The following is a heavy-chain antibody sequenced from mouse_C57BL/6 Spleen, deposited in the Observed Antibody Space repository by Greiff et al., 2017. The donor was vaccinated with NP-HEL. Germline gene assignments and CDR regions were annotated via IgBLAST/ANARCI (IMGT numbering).Heavy chain of an antibody. CDR3: ASHLNTVVPMDY. D-gene: IGHD1-1*01. V-gene: IGHV1-19*01. Sequence: VQLQQSGPVLVKPGASVKMSCKASGYTFTDYYMNWVKQSHGKSLEWIGVINPYNGGTSYNQKFKGKATLTVDKSSSTAYMELNSLTSEDSAVYYCASHLNTVVPMDYWGQGTSVTVSS. CDR1: GYTFTDYY. CDR2: INPYNGGT. J-gene: IGHJ4*01.